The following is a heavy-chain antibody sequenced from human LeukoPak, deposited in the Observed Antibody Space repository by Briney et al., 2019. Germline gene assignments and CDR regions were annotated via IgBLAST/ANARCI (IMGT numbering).Heavy chain of an antibody. V-gene: IGHV3-21*01. D-gene: IGHD2/OR15-2a*01. Sequence: GGSLRLSCAASGFTFSSYSMNWVRQAPGKGLEWVSSISSSSSYIYYADSVKGRFAISRDNAKNSLYLQMNSLRAEDTAVYYCARFPTFRGWFDPWGQGTLVTVSS. CDR2: ISSSSSYI. CDR1: GFTFSSYS. CDR3: ARFPTFRGWFDP. J-gene: IGHJ5*02.